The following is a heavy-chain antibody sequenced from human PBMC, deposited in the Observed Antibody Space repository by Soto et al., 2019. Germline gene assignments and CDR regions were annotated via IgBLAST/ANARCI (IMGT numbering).Heavy chain of an antibody. J-gene: IGHJ5*02. CDR2: VYWDDDK. Sequence: QITLKESGPMLVKPTQALTLTCTCSGFSLTTSGVGVGWIRQPPGKALEWLALVYWDDDKRYSPSLTNRLTLSRDTSKNQVVLTLTNVDPTDTGPYFCAHKGGFGYPESCGQGIMVTVSS. D-gene: IGHD5-18*01. V-gene: IGHV2-5*02. CDR3: AHKGGFGYPES. CDR1: GFSLTTSGVG.